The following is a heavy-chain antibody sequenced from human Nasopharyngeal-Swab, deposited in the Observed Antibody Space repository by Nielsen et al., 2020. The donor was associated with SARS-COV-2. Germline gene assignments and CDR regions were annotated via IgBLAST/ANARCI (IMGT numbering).Heavy chain of an antibody. Sequence: GGSLRLSCVVSGFTFRNYAMTWVRLAPGKGLELVSVITADGAATAYVDSVKGRFTISRDNSKNTLYLQMNSLRAEDTALYYCAKGTLGFCRGGSCYPLDSWGQGTLVTVSS. J-gene: IGHJ4*02. V-gene: IGHV3-23*01. CDR1: GFTFRNYA. CDR2: ITADGAAT. CDR3: AKGTLGFCRGGSCYPLDS. D-gene: IGHD2-15*01.